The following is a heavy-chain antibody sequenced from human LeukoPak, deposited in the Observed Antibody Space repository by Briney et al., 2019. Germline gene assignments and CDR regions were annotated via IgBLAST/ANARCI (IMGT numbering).Heavy chain of an antibody. V-gene: IGHV4-4*07. J-gene: IGHJ4*02. CDR2: IYSSGST. CDR3: ARDRSSGWYVVDY. D-gene: IGHD6-19*01. Sequence: SETLSLTCTVSGDFITAYYWSWIRQPAGKGLEWIGRIYSSGSTNYNPSLKSRVTMSIDTSKKQFSLKMNSVTAADTAMYYCARDRSSGWYVVDYWGQGTLVTVSS. CDR1: GDFITAYY.